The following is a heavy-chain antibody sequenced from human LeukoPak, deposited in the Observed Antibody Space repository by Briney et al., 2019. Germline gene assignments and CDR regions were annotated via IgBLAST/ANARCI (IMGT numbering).Heavy chain of an antibody. CDR2: MNPNSGNT. J-gene: IGHJ5*02. D-gene: IGHD2-8*01. V-gene: IGHV1-8*02. CDR1: GYSFTSYG. CDR3: ARGTGKWALLNWFDP. Sequence: ASVKVSCKASGYSFTSYGINWVRQATGQGLEWMGWMNPNSGNTGYAQKFQGRVTMTRNTSISTAYMELSSLRSEDTAVYYCARGTGKWALLNWFDPWGQGTLVTVSS.